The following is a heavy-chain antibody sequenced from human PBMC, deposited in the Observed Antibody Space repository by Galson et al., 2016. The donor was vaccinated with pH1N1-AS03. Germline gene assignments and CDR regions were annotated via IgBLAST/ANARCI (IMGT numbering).Heavy chain of an antibody. D-gene: IGHD1-14*01. Sequence: PALVKPTQTLTLTCSFSGFSLGRSGVGVGWIRQAPGKALEWLTLTYGDDNAGDDNSHYSPSLRSRLTVTKDNSKNQVVLTMTNMDPVDTATYYCAHMTGVPRSYYYYGLDVWGQGTTVTVSS. V-gene: IGHV2-5*02. CDR1: GFSLGRSGVG. CDR2: TYGDDNAGDDNS. CDR3: AHMTGVPRSYYYYGLDV. J-gene: IGHJ6*02.